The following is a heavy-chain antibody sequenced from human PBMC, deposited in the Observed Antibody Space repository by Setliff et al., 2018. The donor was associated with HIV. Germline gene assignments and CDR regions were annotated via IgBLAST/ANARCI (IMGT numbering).Heavy chain of an antibody. V-gene: IGHV4-4*07. CDR2: IFPSGTT. Sequence: SETLSLTCTVSGDSMRDYYWSWLRQPAGKGLEWIGRIFPSGTTDYNPSLKSRVTMSIDTSKKHFSLNLKSVTAADTAVYYCALTGHRLLRGYMDVWGKGTTVTVSS. CDR3: ALTGHRLLRGYMDV. CDR1: GDSMRDYY. J-gene: IGHJ6*03. D-gene: IGHD2-15*01.